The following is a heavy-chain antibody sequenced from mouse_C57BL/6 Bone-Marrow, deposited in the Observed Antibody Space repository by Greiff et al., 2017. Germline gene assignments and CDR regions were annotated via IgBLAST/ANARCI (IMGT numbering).Heavy chain of an antibody. V-gene: IGHV1-50*01. CDR3: ARWANWVYWYFDV. CDR1: GYTFTSYW. J-gene: IGHJ1*03. Sequence: VQLQQPGAELVKPGASVKLSCKASGYTFTSYWMQWVKQRPGQGLEWIGEIDPSDSYTNYNQKVKGKATLTVDTSSSTAYRQLSSLTSADSAVYYCARWANWVYWYFDVWGTGTTVTVSS. CDR2: IDPSDSYT. D-gene: IGHD4-1*01.